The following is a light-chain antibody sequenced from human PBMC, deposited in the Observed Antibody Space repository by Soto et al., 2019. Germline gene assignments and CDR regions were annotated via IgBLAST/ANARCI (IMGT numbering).Light chain of an antibody. CDR1: SSDVGGYNY. CDR2: DVT. V-gene: IGLV2-14*03. J-gene: IGLJ3*02. Sequence: QSALTQPASVSGSPGQSITISCTGTSSDVGGYNYVSWYQHHPGKAPKLMIYDVTNRPSGVSNRFSGSKSGNTASLTISGLQAEDEADSYCTSYTTSSPYLVFGGGTKVTVL. CDR3: TSYTTSSPYLV.